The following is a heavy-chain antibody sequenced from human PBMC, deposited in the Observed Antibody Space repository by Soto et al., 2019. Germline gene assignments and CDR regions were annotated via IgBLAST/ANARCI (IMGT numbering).Heavy chain of an antibody. V-gene: IGHV1-18*04. CDR2: ISAYNGNT. CDR3: AREEGSSWYFWFDP. D-gene: IGHD6-13*01. Sequence: ASVKVSCKASGYTFTSYYMHWVRQAPGQGLEWMGWISAYNGNTNYAQKLQGRVTMTTDTSTSTAYMELRSLRSDDTAVYYCAREEGSSWYFWFDPWGQGTLVTVSS. J-gene: IGHJ5*02. CDR1: GYTFTSYY.